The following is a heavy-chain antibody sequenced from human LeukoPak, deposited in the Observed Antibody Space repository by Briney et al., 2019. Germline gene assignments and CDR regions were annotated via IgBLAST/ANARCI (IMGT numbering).Heavy chain of an antibody. CDR3: ANYMTDDAFDI. Sequence: SETLPLTCAVYGGSFSGYYWSWIRQPPGKGLEWIGEINHSGSTNYNPSLKSRVTIPVDTSKNQFSLKLSSVTAADTAVYYCANYMTDDAFDIWGQGTMVTVSS. CDR1: GGSFSGYY. V-gene: IGHV4-34*01. CDR2: INHSGST. D-gene: IGHD3-10*01. J-gene: IGHJ3*02.